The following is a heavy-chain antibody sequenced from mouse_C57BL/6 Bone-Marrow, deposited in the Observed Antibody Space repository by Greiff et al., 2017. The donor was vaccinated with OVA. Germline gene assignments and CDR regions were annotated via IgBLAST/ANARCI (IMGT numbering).Heavy chain of an antibody. CDR1: GYTFTDYN. J-gene: IGHJ1*03. CDR3: AREDGYYLWWYFDV. V-gene: IGHV1-18*01. CDR2: INPNNGGT. D-gene: IGHD2-3*01. Sequence: EVQLQQSGPELVKPGASVKIPCKASGYTFTDYNMDWVKQSHGKSLEWIGDINPNNGGTIYNQKFKGKATLTVDKSSSTAYMELRSLTSEDTAVYYCAREDGYYLWWYFDVWGTGTTVTVSS.